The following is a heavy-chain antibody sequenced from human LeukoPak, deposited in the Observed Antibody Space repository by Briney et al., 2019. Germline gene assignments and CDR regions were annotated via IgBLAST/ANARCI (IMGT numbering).Heavy chain of an antibody. Sequence: PSETLSLTCTVSGGSMRSYYWSWIRQPPGKGLEWIGYIYYSGSTNYNPSLKSRVTISVDTSKNQFSLKLNSVTAADTAVYYCARDDWIPGYCSSSSSCSDAFDIWGQGTMVTVSS. V-gene: IGHV4-59*01. CDR1: GGSMRSYY. CDR3: ARDDWIPGYCSSSSSCSDAFDI. D-gene: IGHD2-15*01. CDR2: IYYSGST. J-gene: IGHJ3*02.